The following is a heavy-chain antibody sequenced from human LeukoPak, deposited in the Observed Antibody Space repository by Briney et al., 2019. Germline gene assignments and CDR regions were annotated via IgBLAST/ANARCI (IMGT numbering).Heavy chain of an antibody. D-gene: IGHD1-1*01. Sequence: LRLSCAASGFTFSSYAMSWVRQHPGKGLEWIGYIYSSGTTYYNPSLKSRLIISVDTSKNQFSLKLSSVTAADTAVYYCARAAQNWNNAPYFDFWGQETLVTVSS. CDR3: ARAAQNWNNAPYFDF. J-gene: IGHJ4*02. CDR2: IYSSGTT. V-gene: IGHV4-31*02. CDR1: GFTFSSYA.